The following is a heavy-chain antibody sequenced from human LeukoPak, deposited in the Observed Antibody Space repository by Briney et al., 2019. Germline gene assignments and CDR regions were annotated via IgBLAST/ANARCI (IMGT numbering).Heavy chain of an antibody. CDR3: ARDTEHLYFVFDY. J-gene: IGHJ4*02. Sequence: GLSLGLSCASSGFTFSRYSMNWVRQAPGKGLEWVSYISRSGSTIYYADSVKGRFTISGDNAKNSLYLQMNSLRDEDTAVYYCARDTEHLYFVFDYWGQGTLVTVSS. CDR2: ISRSGSTI. D-gene: IGHD2-2*02. V-gene: IGHV3-48*02. CDR1: GFTFSRYS.